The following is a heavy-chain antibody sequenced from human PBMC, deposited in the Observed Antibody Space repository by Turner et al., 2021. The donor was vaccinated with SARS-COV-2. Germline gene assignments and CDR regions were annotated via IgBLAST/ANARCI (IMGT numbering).Heavy chain of an antibody. CDR1: GGSFSVYY. J-gene: IGHJ4*02. CDR3: ARLVLGDSHFDY. D-gene: IGHD1-26*01. V-gene: IGHV4-34*01. CDR2: INHSGST. Sequence: QVQLQQWSAAPLKHSELLSLTCAVYGGSFSVYYWSWLRQPPGKGLEWIGEINHSGSTNYNPSLKSRVTISVDTSKLHFSLKLSSVTAADTAVYYWARLVLGDSHFDYWGQGTLVTVSS.